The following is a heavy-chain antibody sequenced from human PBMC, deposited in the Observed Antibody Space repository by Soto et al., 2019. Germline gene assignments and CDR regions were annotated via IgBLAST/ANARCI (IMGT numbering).Heavy chain of an antibody. J-gene: IGHJ4*02. CDR3: AKKGGGDYILGY. Sequence: QITLKESGPTLVKPTQTLTLTCTFSGFSLSTNGVGVGWIRQPPGKALEWLALIYWDDSKHYSPALNSRLTITNDTSRNLVVLKMTNMDPVDTATYYCAKKGGGDYILGYWGQGTLVTVSS. CDR2: IYWDDSK. V-gene: IGHV2-5*02. CDR1: GFSLSTNGVG. D-gene: IGHD4-17*01.